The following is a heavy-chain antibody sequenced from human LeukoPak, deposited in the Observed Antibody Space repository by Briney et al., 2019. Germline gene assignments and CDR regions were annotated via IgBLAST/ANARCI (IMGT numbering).Heavy chain of an antibody. V-gene: IGHV1-18*01. CDR3: VRKGRQLAPDS. J-gene: IGHJ4*02. D-gene: IGHD1-1*01. Sequence: ASVKVSCKASGYTFTSYGITWVRQAPGQGLEWMGWISANNGDRHYAQNVQDRVTLTTDTSTSTAYMDLRSRRSDDTAVYYCVRKGRQLAPDSWGQGTLVTVSS. CDR1: GYTFTSYG. CDR2: ISANNGDR.